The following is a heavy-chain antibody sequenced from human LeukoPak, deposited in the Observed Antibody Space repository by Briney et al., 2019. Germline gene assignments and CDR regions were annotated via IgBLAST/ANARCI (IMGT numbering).Heavy chain of an antibody. CDR1: GYSFTSYW. CDR2: IYPGDSDT. Sequence: GESLKISGKCSGYSFTSYWIGWARQMPGKGLEWMGIIYPGDSDTRYSPSFQGQVTISADKSISTAYLQWSSLKASDTAMYFCARSLTARGSYALWGQGTLVTASS. V-gene: IGHV5-51*01. D-gene: IGHD1-26*01. CDR3: ARSLTARGSYAL. J-gene: IGHJ4*02.